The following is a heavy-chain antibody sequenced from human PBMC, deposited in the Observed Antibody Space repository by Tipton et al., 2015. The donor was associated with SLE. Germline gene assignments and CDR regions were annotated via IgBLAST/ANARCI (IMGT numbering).Heavy chain of an antibody. CDR1: GYSISSGYY. CDR2: IYYSGST. D-gene: IGHD1-26*01. Sequence: TLSLTCAVSGYSISSGYYWCWIRQPPGKGLEWVGSIYYSGSTYYKPSLKSRVPISVDTSKNQFSLKLSAVTAAATAGYYCAWGKYSGSLFDYWGQGTLVTVSS. CDR3: AWGKYSGSLFDY. J-gene: IGHJ4*02. V-gene: IGHV4-38-2*01.